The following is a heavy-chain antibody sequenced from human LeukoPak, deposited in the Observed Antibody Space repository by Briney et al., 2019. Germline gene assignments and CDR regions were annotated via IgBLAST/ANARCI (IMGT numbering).Heavy chain of an antibody. CDR2: IYHSGST. CDR1: GGSISSGGYS. Sequence: PSETLSLTCAVSGGSISSGGYSWSWIRQPPGKGLEWIGYIYHSGSTYYNPSLKSRVTISVDRSKNQFSLKLSSVTAADTAVYYCARVRTGYSSYWYFDLWGRGTLVTVSS. CDR3: ARVRTGYSSYWYFDL. J-gene: IGHJ2*01. V-gene: IGHV4-30-2*01. D-gene: IGHD4-11*01.